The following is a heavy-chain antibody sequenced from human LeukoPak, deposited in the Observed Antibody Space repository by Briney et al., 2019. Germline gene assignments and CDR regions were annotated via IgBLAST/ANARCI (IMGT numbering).Heavy chain of an antibody. Sequence: SETLSVTCSVSGGAIITSGNCRVWIRQPPGTGLEWIGSVENTGRTYYNASFNSRVTISIDTSNDQFSLRLDSVTAADTAMYYCARQEAYGPSGYDVINRWGQGTLVTVSS. V-gene: IGHV4-39*01. CDR2: VENTGRT. CDR1: GGAIITSGNC. CDR3: ARQEAYGPSGYDVINR. D-gene: IGHD5-12*01. J-gene: IGHJ5*02.